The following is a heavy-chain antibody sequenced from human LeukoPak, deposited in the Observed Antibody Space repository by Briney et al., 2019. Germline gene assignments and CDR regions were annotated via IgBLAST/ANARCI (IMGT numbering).Heavy chain of an antibody. CDR1: GFTFSSYG. D-gene: IGHD2-15*01. CDR2: ISSGGRTI. CDR3: ARPVVAATTPDTFDI. J-gene: IGHJ3*02. V-gene: IGHV3-48*04. Sequence: PGGSLRLSCSASGFTFSSYGMNWVRQAPGKGLEWVSYISSGGRTIYYADSVKGRFTMSRDNAKNSLYLQMNSLRAEDTAVYYCARPVVAATTPDTFDIWGQGTMVTVSS.